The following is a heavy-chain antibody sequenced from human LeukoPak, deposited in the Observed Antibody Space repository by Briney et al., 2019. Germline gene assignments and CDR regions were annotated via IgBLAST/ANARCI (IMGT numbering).Heavy chain of an antibody. Sequence: GESLKISCKGSGYCFTSYWIGWVRQMPGKGLEWMGIIYPGDSDTRYSPSFQGQVTISADKSISTAYLQWSSLKASDTAMYYCARQVPGYCSSTSCLDAFDIWGQGTMVTVSS. CDR3: ARQVPGYCSSTSCLDAFDI. CDR1: GYCFTSYW. J-gene: IGHJ3*02. D-gene: IGHD2-2*01. CDR2: IYPGDSDT. V-gene: IGHV5-51*01.